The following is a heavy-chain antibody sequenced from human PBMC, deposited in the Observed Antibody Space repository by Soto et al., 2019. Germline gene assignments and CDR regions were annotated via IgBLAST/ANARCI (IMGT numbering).Heavy chain of an antibody. D-gene: IGHD3-16*01. V-gene: IGHV2-5*02. CDR1: GFSFSADGVG. Sequence: HITLKESGPTLVKPTQTLTLTCIFSGFSFSADGVGVGWIRQPPGKTLEWLALIYWDDDTRYRPSLKSRLTITKDSSKNQVVLTMTNRDTRDTATYYCAHAFGGTSWPNDAFDVWGQGTVVPVSS. CDR2: IYWDDDT. CDR3: AHAFGGTSWPNDAFDV. J-gene: IGHJ3*01.